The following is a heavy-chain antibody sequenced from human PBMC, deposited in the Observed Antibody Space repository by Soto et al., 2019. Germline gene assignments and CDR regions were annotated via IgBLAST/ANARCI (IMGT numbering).Heavy chain of an antibody. CDR3: AKATGYCSGGSCHYYYYGMDV. CDR1: GFTFDDYT. D-gene: IGHD2-15*01. Sequence: PGGSLRLSCAASGFTFDDYTMHWVRQAPGKGLEWVSLISWDGGSTYYADSVKGRFTISRDNSKNSLYLQMNSLRTEDTALYYCAKATGYCSGGSCHYYYYGMDVWGQGTTVTSP. V-gene: IGHV3-43*01. CDR2: ISWDGGST. J-gene: IGHJ6*02.